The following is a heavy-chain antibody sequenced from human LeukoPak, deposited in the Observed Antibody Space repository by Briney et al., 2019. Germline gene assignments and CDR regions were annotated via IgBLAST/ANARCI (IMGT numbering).Heavy chain of an antibody. CDR1: GYTFTSYD. D-gene: IGHD5-24*01. CDR2: MNPNSGNT. Sequence: ASVKVSCRASGYTFTSYDINWVRQATGQGREWMGWMNPNSGNTGYAQKFQGRVTMTRNTSISTAYMELSSLRSEDTAVYYCARSSNTDKLLTIMGGYYFDYWGQGTLVTVSS. V-gene: IGHV1-8*01. CDR3: ARSSNTDKLLTIMGGYYFDY. J-gene: IGHJ4*02.